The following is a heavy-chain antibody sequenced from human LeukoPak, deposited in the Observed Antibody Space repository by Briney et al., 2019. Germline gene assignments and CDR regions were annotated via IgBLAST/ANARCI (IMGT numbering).Heavy chain of an antibody. D-gene: IGHD6-19*01. V-gene: IGHV4-61*02. Sequence: SETLSLTCTVSGGSISSGSYYWSWIRQTAGKGLEWIGRIYTSGNTKYNPSLKSRVTMSVDTSKNQFSLKLSSVSAADTAVYYCARLPYSSGWYGFDYWGQGTLVTVSS. J-gene: IGHJ4*02. CDR1: GGSISSGSYY. CDR2: IYTSGNT. CDR3: ARLPYSSGWYGFDY.